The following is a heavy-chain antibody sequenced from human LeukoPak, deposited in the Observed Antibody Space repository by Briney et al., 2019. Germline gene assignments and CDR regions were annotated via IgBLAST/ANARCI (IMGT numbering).Heavy chain of an antibody. V-gene: IGHV1-18*01. Sequence: ASVKVSCKASGYTNTSYGISLVRQATGQGLEWMGWISAYNGNTNYAQKLQGRVTMTTDTSTSTAYMELRSLRSDDTAVYYCARDPGDGYNSYPFDYWGQGTLVTVSS. D-gene: IGHD5-24*01. CDR3: ARDPGDGYNSYPFDY. CDR2: ISAYNGNT. CDR1: GYTNTSYG. J-gene: IGHJ4*02.